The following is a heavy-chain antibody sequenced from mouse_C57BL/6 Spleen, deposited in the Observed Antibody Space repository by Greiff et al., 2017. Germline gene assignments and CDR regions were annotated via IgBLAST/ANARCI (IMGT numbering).Heavy chain of an antibody. V-gene: IGHV1-61*01. J-gene: IGHJ3*01. Sequence: QVQLQQPGAELVRPGSSVKLSCKASGYTFTSYWMDWVKQRPGQGLEWIGNIYPSDSETHYNQKFKDKATLTVDKSSSTAYMQLSSLTSEDSAVSYCARLGGYYRFAYWGQGTLVTVSA. CDR1: GYTFTSYW. CDR3: ARLGGYYRFAY. D-gene: IGHD2-3*01. CDR2: IYPSDSET.